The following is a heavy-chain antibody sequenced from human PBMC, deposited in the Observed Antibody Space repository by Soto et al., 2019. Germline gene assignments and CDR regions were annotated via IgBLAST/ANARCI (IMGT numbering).Heavy chain of an antibody. CDR2: VSSDGRTT. D-gene: IGHD6-19*01. CDR3: AKEIAVAGDLDY. J-gene: IGHJ4*01. Sequence: WVSLRLSCVSSGFTFRSYGIHWVRQAPGKGLEWVAVVSSDGRTTYYADSVKGRFTISRDNSKNTLYLQMDSLRPGDTAVYYCAKEIAVAGDLDYWGHGTLVTVSS. V-gene: IGHV3-30*18. CDR1: GFTFRSYG.